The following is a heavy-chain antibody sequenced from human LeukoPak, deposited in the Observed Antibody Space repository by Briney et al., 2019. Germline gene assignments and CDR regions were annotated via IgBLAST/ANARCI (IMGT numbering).Heavy chain of an antibody. D-gene: IGHD3-3*01. V-gene: IGHV4-39*07. J-gene: IGHJ5*02. CDR3: ARGPLRSGYYRPNWFDP. CDR2: ISHTGTT. Sequence: PSETLSLTCIVSGDSISSSTYYWAWIRQPPGKGLEWIGSISHTGTTYYNPSLKSRVTISVDTSKNQFSLKLSSVTAADTAVYNCARGPLRSGYYRPNWFDPWGQGTLVTVSS. CDR1: GDSISSSTYY.